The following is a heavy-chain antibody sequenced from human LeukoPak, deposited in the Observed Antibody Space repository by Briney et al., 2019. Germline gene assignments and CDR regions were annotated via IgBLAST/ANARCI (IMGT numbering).Heavy chain of an antibody. Sequence: GGSLRLSCAASGFTFSSYAMSWVRQAPGKGLEWVSGISGSGGSTHYADSVKDRFTISRDNSKNTLYLQMNSLRAEDTAVYYCARVGGTGDGVYWGQGTLVTVSS. CDR1: GFTFSSYA. V-gene: IGHV3-23*01. D-gene: IGHD7-27*01. CDR3: ARVGGTGDGVY. J-gene: IGHJ4*02. CDR2: ISGSGGST.